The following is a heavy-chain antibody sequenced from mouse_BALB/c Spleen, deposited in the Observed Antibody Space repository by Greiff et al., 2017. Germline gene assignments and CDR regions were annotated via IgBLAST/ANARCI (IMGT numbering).Heavy chain of an antibody. D-gene: IGHD3-3*01. CDR2: ISSGSSTI. J-gene: IGHJ4*01. CDR1: GFTFSSFG. CDR3: ARWGTGYAMDY. V-gene: IGHV5-17*02. Sequence: VQLKESGGGLVQPGGSRKLSCAASGFTFSSFGMHWVRQAPEKGLEWVAYISSGSSTIYYADTVKGRFTISRDNPKNTLFLQMTSLRSEDTAMYYCARWGTGYAMDYWGQGTSVTVSS.